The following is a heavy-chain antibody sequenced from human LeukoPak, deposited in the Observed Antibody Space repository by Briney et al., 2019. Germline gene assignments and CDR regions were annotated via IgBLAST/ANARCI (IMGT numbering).Heavy chain of an antibody. Sequence: PGGSLRLSCAASRFTFSSYSMNWVRQAPGKGLEWVSSISSSGSYIYYADSVKGRFTISRDNTKNSLYLQMNSLRAEDTAVYYCARGGYYDLLNWFDPWGQGTLVTVSS. V-gene: IGHV3-21*01. D-gene: IGHD3-22*01. CDR1: RFTFSSYS. CDR2: ISSSGSYI. J-gene: IGHJ5*02. CDR3: ARGGYYDLLNWFDP.